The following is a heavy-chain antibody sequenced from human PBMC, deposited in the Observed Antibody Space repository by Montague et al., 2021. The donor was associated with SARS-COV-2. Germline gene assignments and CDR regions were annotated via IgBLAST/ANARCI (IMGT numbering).Heavy chain of an antibody. J-gene: IGHJ6*02. Sequence: SETLSLTCAVYHGSISRANRGQWVRQPPWKAVATVGEIYYAGNNNYNPSLKSRVTIFIDKSKNHFSLQLSSVTAADTAVYYCARGGTYHYGMDVWGQGTTVAVSS. D-gene: IGHD3-16*01. CDR1: HGSISRANR. CDR3: ARGGTYHYGMDV. V-gene: IGHV4/OR15-8*02. CDR2: IYYAGNN.